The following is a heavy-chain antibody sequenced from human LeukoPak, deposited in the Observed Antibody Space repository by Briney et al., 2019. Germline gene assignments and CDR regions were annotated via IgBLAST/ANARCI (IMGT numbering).Heavy chain of an antibody. J-gene: IGHJ6*03. D-gene: IGHD4-17*01. Sequence: PGGSLRLSCAASGFTFSSYWMHWVRHAPGRGLVWVSRINSDGSSTSYADSVKGRFTISRDNAKNTLYLQMNSLRAEDTAVYYCASYGAYYYMDVWGKGTTVTISS. CDR2: INSDGSST. CDR1: GFTFSSYW. V-gene: IGHV3-74*01. CDR3: ASYGAYYYMDV.